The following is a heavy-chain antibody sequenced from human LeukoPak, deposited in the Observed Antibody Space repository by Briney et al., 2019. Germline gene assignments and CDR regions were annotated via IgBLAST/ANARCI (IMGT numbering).Heavy chain of an antibody. CDR3: AKRGVVIRVILVGFHKEAYYFDS. CDR2: LHSNGGRT. J-gene: IGHJ4*02. D-gene: IGHD3-22*01. CDR1: GFTFSDYA. Sequence: GGSLRLSCAASGFTFSDYAMSWVRQTPGKGLEWVSGLHSNGGRTNYADSVKGRFTISRDNPKNTIYLQMNSLRAEDTAVYFCAKRGVVIRVILVGFHKEAYYFDSWGQGALVTVSS. V-gene: IGHV3-23*01.